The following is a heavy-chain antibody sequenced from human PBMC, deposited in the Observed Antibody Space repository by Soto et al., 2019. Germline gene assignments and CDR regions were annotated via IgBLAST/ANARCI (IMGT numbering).Heavy chain of an antibody. Sequence: SVKVSCKASGGTFSSYAISWVRQAPGQGLEWMGGIIPIFGTANYAQKFQGRVTITADKSTSTAYMELSSLRSEDTAVYYCARVSNYDILTGPFDPWGQGTLVTVSS. V-gene: IGHV1-69*06. J-gene: IGHJ5*02. CDR1: GGTFSSYA. CDR2: IIPIFGTA. CDR3: ARVSNYDILTGPFDP. D-gene: IGHD3-9*01.